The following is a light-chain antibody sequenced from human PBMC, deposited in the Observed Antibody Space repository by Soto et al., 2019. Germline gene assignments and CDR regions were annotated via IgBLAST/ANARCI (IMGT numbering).Light chain of an antibody. CDR3: LQYNNWPPIT. V-gene: IGKV3-15*01. J-gene: IGKJ5*01. Sequence: EIVMTQSPATLSVSPGERATLSCRASQSVSGNLAWYQQKPGQAPRLLIYGASTRATGIPARFGGSGSGTEFTLTISSLQSEDFAVYYCLQYNNWPPITFGQGTRLEIK. CDR2: GAS. CDR1: QSVSGN.